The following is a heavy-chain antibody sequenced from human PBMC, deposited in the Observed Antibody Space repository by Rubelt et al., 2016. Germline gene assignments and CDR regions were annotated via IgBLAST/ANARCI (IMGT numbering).Heavy chain of an antibody. CDR2: IDPSTSYT. CDR3: ARRNSGTYSPFDY. J-gene: IGHJ4*02. CDR1: GYTFTNHW. V-gene: IGHV5-10-1*01. D-gene: IGHD1-26*01. Sequence: EVQLVQSGAEVKKPGESLRISCKGSGYTFTNHWISWVRQMPGKGLEWMGRIDPSTSYTNYNPAWRGPVTISVDKSISTAYLQWGGLQASDTAMYYCARRNSGTYSPFDYWGQGTMVTVSP.